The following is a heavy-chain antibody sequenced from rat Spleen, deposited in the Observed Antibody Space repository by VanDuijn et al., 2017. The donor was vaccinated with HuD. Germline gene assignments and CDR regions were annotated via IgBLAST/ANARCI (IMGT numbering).Heavy chain of an antibody. Sequence: QVQLKESGPGLVQPSQTLSLTCTVSGFSPTNYHVSWVRQPPGKGLEWMGVIWTGGTTAYNSLLKSRLSISRDTSKSQVFLKMSSLKTEDTATYYCARDGPGVPVMDAWGQGASVTVSS. V-gene: IGHV2-43*01. CDR1: GFSPTNYH. D-gene: IGHD4-3*01. CDR3: ARDGPGVPVMDA. CDR2: IWTGGTT. J-gene: IGHJ4*01.